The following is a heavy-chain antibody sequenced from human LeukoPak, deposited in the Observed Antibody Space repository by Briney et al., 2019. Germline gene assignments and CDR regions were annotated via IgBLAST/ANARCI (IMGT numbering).Heavy chain of an antibody. V-gene: IGHV3-74*01. Sequence: GGSLRLSCTASGFTFSNYWIHWVRQPPGKGLEWVSRINNDGGGTIYADSVRDRFTISRDNAKNTLYPQMNSLGADDTAVYFCARGGYNHAFDIWGQGTVVTVSS. D-gene: IGHD5-24*01. CDR2: INNDGGGT. CDR3: ARGGYNHAFDI. J-gene: IGHJ3*02. CDR1: GFTFSNYW.